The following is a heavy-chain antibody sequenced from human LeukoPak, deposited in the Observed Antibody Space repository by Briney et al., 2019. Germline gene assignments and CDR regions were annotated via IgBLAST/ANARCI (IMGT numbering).Heavy chain of an antibody. Sequence: ASVKVSCKASGYTFTSYYMHWVRQAPGQGLEWMGIINPSGGSTSYAQKFQGRVTITADKSTSTAYMELSSLRSEDTAVYYCARGYCTNGVCPMLDAFDIWGQGTMVTVSS. J-gene: IGHJ3*02. CDR2: INPSGGST. CDR3: ARGYCTNGVCPMLDAFDI. V-gene: IGHV1-46*01. D-gene: IGHD2-8*01. CDR1: GYTFTSYY.